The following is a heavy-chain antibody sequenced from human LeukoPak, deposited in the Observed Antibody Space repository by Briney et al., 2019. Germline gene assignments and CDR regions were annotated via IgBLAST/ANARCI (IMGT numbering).Heavy chain of an antibody. V-gene: IGHV3-21*05. CDR2: ISSSGRSI. CDR3: AREIPSGSYAPDY. CDR1: GFTFSSYS. Sequence: GGSLRLSCAASGFTFSSYSMNWVRQAPGKGLEWVSYISSSGRSILYADSVKGRFTVSRDNAKNSLYLQMNNLGAEDTAVYYCAREIPSGSYAPDYRGQGTLVTVSP. J-gene: IGHJ4*02. D-gene: IGHD1-26*01.